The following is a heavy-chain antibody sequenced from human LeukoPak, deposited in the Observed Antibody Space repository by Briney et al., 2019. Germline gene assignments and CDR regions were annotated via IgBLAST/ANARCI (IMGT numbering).Heavy chain of an antibody. V-gene: IGHV4-4*07. CDR2: IHTSGST. J-gene: IGHJ5*02. CDR3: ARGFRLTGTTPQSWIDP. D-gene: IGHD1-7*01. CDR1: GGSISGYF. Sequence: PSETLSLTCTVSGGSISGYFWSWIRQPAGKGLEWIGRIHTSGSTNYNPSLKSRLTMSVDTSRNQFSLKLDSVTAADTAVYYCARGFRLTGTTPQSWIDPWGQGTLVTVAS.